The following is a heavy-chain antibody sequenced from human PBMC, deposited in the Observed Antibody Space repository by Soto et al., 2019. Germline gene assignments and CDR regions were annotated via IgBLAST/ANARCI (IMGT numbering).Heavy chain of an antibody. CDR3: ARGDYGDSVAFDI. V-gene: IGHV1-2*04. Sequence: GASVKVSCKASGYTFTGYYMHWVRQAPGQGLEWMGWINPNSGGTNYAQKFQGWVTMTRDTSISTAYMELSRLRSVDTAVYYCARGDYGDSVAFDIWGQGTMVTVSS. D-gene: IGHD4-17*01. J-gene: IGHJ3*02. CDR1: GYTFTGYY. CDR2: INPNSGGT.